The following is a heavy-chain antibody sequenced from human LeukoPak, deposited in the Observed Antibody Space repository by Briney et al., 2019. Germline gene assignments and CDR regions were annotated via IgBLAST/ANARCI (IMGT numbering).Heavy chain of an antibody. V-gene: IGHV4-34*01. CDR2: INHSGST. D-gene: IGHD2-15*01. CDR1: GGSFSGYY. Sequence: SETLSLTCAVYGGSFSGYYWSWIRQPPGKGLEWIGEINHSGSTYYNPSLKSRVTISVDTSKNQFSLKLSSVTAADTAVYYCARGGRSGYCSGGSCYEGDWFDPWGQGTLVTVSS. CDR3: ARGGRSGYCSGGSCYEGDWFDP. J-gene: IGHJ5*02.